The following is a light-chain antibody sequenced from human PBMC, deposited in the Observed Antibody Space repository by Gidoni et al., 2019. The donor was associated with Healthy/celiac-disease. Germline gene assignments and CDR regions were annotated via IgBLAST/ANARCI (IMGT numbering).Light chain of an antibody. CDR3: QQSYSTPQYT. CDR1: QSISSY. J-gene: IGKJ2*01. CDR2: AAS. Sequence: IQMTQSPSSLSASVGDRVTITCRASQSISSYLNWYQQKPGKAPKLLIYAASSLKSGVPSRFSGSGSGTDITLTISSLKPEDFATYYCQQSYSTPQYTFGQGTKLEIK. V-gene: IGKV1-39*01.